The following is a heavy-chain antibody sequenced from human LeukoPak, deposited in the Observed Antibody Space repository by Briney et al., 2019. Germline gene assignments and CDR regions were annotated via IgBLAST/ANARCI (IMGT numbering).Heavy chain of an antibody. CDR2: IYHSGST. D-gene: IGHD6-6*01. V-gene: IGHV4-39*07. CDR3: ARGVARSSKFHFSYYFDY. CDR1: GGSISSSSYY. Sequence: SETLSLTCTVSGGSISSSSYYWGWIRQPPGKGLKWIGSIYHSGSTYYNPSLKSRVTISVDTSKNQFSLKLSSVTAADTAVYYCARGVARSSKFHFSYYFDYWGQGTPVTVSS. J-gene: IGHJ4*02.